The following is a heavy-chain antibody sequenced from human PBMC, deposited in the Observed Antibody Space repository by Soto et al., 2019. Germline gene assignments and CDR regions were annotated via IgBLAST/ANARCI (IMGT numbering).Heavy chain of an antibody. J-gene: IGHJ1*01. CDR1: GFTFSDYY. CDR3: ARALAAAGTRFQH. V-gene: IGHV3-11*05. Sequence: QVQLVESGGGLVKPGGSLRLSCAASGFTFSDYYMSWIRQAPGKGLEWVSYISSSSSYTNYADSVKGRFTISRDNAKNSLYLQMNSLRAEDTAVYYCARALAAAGTRFQHWGQGTLVTVSS. D-gene: IGHD6-13*01. CDR2: ISSSSSYT.